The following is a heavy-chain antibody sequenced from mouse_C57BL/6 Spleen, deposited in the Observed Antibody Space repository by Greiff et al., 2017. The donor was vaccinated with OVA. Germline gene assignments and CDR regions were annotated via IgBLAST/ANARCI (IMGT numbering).Heavy chain of an antibody. V-gene: IGHV1-19*01. Sequence: EVQLQQSGPVLVKPGASVKMSCKASGYTFTDYYMNWVKQSHGKSLEWIGVINPYNGGTSYNQKFKGKATLTVDKSSSTAYMELNSLTSEDSAVYYCAREESDFDYWGQGTTLTVSS. CDR1: GYTFTDYY. CDR2: INPYNGGT. CDR3: AREESDFDY. J-gene: IGHJ2*01.